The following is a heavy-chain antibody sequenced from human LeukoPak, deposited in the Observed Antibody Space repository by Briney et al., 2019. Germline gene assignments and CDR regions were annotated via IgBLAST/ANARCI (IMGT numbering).Heavy chain of an antibody. D-gene: IGHD2-8*02. Sequence: GGSLRLSCAASGFTFSNYWMHWVRQAPGKGLVWVSRINSDGINTSYADSVKGRFTISRDNSKSTLSLQMNGLRAEDTAIYYCATYRQVLLPFESWGQGTLVTVSS. J-gene: IGHJ4*02. CDR2: INSDGINT. CDR3: ATYRQVLLPFES. CDR1: GFTFSNYW. V-gene: IGHV3-74*01.